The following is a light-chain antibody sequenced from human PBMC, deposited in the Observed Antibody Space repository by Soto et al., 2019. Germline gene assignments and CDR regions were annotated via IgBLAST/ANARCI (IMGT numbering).Light chain of an antibody. Sequence: QSVLTQPASVSRSPRQSITISCTGTSSDVGGYNYVSWYQQHPGKAPKLMIYDVSNRPSGVSNRFSGSKSGNTASLTISGLQAEDEADYYCSSYTSSSTRVFGTGTKVTVL. CDR2: DVS. J-gene: IGLJ1*01. V-gene: IGLV2-14*01. CDR1: SSDVGGYNY. CDR3: SSYTSSSTRV.